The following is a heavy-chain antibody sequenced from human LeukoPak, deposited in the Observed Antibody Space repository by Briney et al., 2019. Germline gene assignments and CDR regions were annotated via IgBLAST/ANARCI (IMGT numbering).Heavy chain of an antibody. D-gene: IGHD3-3*01. CDR1: GGTFSSYA. Sequence: SVKVSCKASGGTFSSYAISWVRQAPGQGLEWMGGIIPIFGTANYAQKFQGRVTITADESTSTAYMELSSLRSEDTAVYYCARWASQRITIFGVVIAPYYYYGMDVWGQGTTVTVSS. CDR3: ARWASQRITIFGVVIAPYYYYGMDV. CDR2: IIPIFGTA. J-gene: IGHJ6*02. V-gene: IGHV1-69*13.